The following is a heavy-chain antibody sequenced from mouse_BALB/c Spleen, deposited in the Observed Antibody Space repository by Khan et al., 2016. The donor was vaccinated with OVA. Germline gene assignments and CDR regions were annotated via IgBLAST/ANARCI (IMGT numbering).Heavy chain of an antibody. D-gene: IGHD1-2*01. V-gene: IGHV1-77*01. CDR2: ISPGSGDT. Sequence: QVQLQQSGAGLARPGASVKLSCKASGYTFTDYYINWVKQRTGQGLEWIGEISPGSGDTYYNEKFKGKATLTADKSSNTVYMQLSSLTAESSAVYFCARRNYFGYTFAYWGQGTLVTVAA. CDR3: ARRNYFGYTFAY. J-gene: IGHJ3*01. CDR1: GYTFTDYY.